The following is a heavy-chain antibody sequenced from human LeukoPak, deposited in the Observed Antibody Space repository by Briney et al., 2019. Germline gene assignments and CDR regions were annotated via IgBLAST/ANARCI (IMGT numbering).Heavy chain of an antibody. J-gene: IGHJ4*02. CDR1: GGSISSYY. D-gene: IGHD3-9*01. Sequence: SSETLSLTCTVSGGSISSYYWSWIRQPPGKGVEWIGYIYYSGSTNYNPSLKSRVTISVDTCKKQFSLKLSSVTAADTAVYYCASTPYYDILTGFTYYFDYWGQGTLVTVSS. CDR2: IYYSGST. CDR3: ASTPYYDILTGFTYYFDY. V-gene: IGHV4-59*01.